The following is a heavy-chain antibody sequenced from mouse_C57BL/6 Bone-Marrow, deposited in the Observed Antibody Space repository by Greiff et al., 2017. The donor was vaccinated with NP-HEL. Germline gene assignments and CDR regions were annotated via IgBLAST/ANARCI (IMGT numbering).Heavy chain of an antibody. J-gene: IGHJ4*01. CDR1: GFTFSDYY. CDR3: ARTGYYSNYPYYAMDY. V-gene: IGHV5-16*01. Sequence: EVKLVESAGGLVQPGSSMKLSCTASGFTFSDYYMAWVRQVPEKGLEWVANINYDGSSTYYLDSLKSRFIISRDNAKNILYLQMSSLKSEDTATYYCARTGYYSNYPYYAMDYWGQGTSVTVSS. CDR2: INYDGSST. D-gene: IGHD2-5*01.